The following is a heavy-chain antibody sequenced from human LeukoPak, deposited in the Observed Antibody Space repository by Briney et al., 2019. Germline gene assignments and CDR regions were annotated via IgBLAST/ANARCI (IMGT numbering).Heavy chain of an antibody. Sequence: GGSLRLSCAASGFTFSDNYMSWIRQAPGNGLEWVSYISTSSSYTNYADSVKSRFTISRDNAKNSLFLQMNSLRAEDTAVYYCARYLGSGWYGAVDYWGQGTLVTVSS. D-gene: IGHD6-19*01. CDR2: ISTSSSYT. J-gene: IGHJ4*02. CDR1: GFTFSDNY. V-gene: IGHV3-11*03. CDR3: ARYLGSGWYGAVDY.